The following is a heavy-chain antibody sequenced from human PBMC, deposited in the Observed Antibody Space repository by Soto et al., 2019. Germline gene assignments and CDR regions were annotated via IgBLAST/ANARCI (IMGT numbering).Heavy chain of an antibody. CDR3: ARDKSGYSNYYYGMDV. V-gene: IGHV3-33*01. CDR2: IWYDGSNK. Sequence: SGGSLRLSCAASGFTFSSYGMHWVRQAPGKGLEWVAVIWYDGSNKYYADSVKGRFTISRDNSKNTLYLQMNSLRAEDTAVYYCARDKSGYSNYYYGMDVWGQGTTVTVSS. D-gene: IGHD3-3*01. J-gene: IGHJ6*02. CDR1: GFTFSSYG.